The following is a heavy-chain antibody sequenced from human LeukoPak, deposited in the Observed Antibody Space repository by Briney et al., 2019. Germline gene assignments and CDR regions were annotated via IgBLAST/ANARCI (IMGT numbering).Heavy chain of an antibody. CDR1: GYTFTSYG. Sequence: ASVEVSCKASGYTFTSYGISWVRQAPGQGLEWMGWISAYNGNTNYAQKLQGRVTMTTDTSTSTAYMELRSLRSDDTAVYYCARGYWGYPTRYGMDVWGQGTTVTVSS. CDR2: ISAYNGNT. D-gene: IGHD7-27*01. J-gene: IGHJ6*02. V-gene: IGHV1-18*01. CDR3: ARGYWGYPTRYGMDV.